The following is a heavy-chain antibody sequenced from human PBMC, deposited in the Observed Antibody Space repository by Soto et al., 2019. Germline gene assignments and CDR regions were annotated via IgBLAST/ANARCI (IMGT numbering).Heavy chain of an antibody. CDR2: VFHSGTN. CDR1: GDSINSGYY. CDR3: VRDFRDLPQFWRGSDP. J-gene: IGHJ5*02. Sequence: PSETLSLTCAVSGDSINSGYYWGWIRQSPGKGLEWIGSVFHSGTNYSTPSLKTRLTISADTSKNQFCLDLNAVTAADTAVYYCVRDFRDLPQFWRGSDPWGEG. D-gene: IGHD3-3*01. V-gene: IGHV4-38-2*02.